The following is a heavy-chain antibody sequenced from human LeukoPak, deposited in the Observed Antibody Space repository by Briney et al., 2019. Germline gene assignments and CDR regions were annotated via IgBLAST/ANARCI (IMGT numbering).Heavy chain of an antibody. CDR3: AGTSGSYYLLYY. D-gene: IGHD3-10*01. CDR2: IYYSGNT. V-gene: IGHV4-59*08. J-gene: IGHJ4*02. Sequence: SETLSLTCTVSGGSISSYFWIWIRQPPGKGLEWIGYIYYSGNTNSNPSLKSRVTISLDTSKNQFSLKLSSVTAADTAVYYCAGTSGSYYLLYYWGQGTLVTVSS. CDR1: GGSISSYF.